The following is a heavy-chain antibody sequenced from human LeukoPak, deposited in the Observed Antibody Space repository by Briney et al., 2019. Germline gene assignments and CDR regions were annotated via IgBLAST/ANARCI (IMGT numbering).Heavy chain of an antibody. CDR1: GFTFSSYG. D-gene: IGHD3-10*01. CDR2: IRYDGSKK. CDR3: ARDFGGYYGSGSYYRWQGAFDI. V-gene: IGHV3-30*02. J-gene: IGHJ3*02. Sequence: GGSLRLSCAASGFTFSSYGMDWVRQPPGKGLEWVAFIRYDGSKKYYADSVKGRFTISRDNAKNTLYLPMNSLRAEDTAVYYCARDFGGYYGSGSYYRWQGAFDIWGQGTMVTVSS.